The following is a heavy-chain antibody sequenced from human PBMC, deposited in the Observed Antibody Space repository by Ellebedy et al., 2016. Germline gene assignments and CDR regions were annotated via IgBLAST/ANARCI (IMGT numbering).Heavy chain of an antibody. Sequence: ASVKVSXKASGYTFTGNYMHWVRQAPGQGLEWMGWINPNSGGTNYAQKFQGRVTMTRDTSISTAYMELRSLRSDDTAVYYCARDDPYYYGSGPFDPWGQGTLVTVSS. CDR3: ARDDPYYYGSGPFDP. J-gene: IGHJ5*02. CDR1: GYTFTGNY. D-gene: IGHD3-10*01. V-gene: IGHV1-2*02. CDR2: INPNSGGT.